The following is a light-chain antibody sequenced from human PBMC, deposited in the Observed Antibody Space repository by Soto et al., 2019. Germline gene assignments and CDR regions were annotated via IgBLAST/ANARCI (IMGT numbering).Light chain of an antibody. J-gene: IGKJ4*01. V-gene: IGKV3-11*01. CDR3: QQRSSWPLT. Sequence: EIVLTQSPATLSLSPGERAALPYRASQGVSRFLAWYQQKPGQAPRLLIYDASNRATGIPARFSGSGSGTDFTRAISSLEPEDFAVYYCQQRSSWPLTFGGGTKVEIK. CDR2: DAS. CDR1: QGVSRF.